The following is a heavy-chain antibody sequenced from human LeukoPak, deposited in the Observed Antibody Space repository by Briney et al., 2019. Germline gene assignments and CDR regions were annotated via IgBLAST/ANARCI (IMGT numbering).Heavy chain of an antibody. CDR2: IKQDGSEK. CDR3: ARSGYSSSWYGFDY. D-gene: IGHD6-13*01. V-gene: IGHV3-7*01. J-gene: IGHJ4*02. CDR1: GFTFSSYA. Sequence: GGSLRLSCAASGFTFSSYAMSWVRQAPGKGLEWVANIKQDGSEKYYVDSVKGRFTISRDNAKNSLYLQMNSLRAEDTAVYYCARSGYSSSWYGFDYWGQGTLVTVSS.